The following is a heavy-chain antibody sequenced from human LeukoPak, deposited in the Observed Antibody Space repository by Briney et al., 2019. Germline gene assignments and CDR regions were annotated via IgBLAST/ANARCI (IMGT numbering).Heavy chain of an antibody. Sequence: SVKVSCKTSGGTFSSYAISWVRQAPGQGLEWMGRIIPIFGTANYAQKFQGRVTITTDESTSTAYMELSSLRSEDTAVYYCERVLSSGYYYGYYYYMDVWGKGTTVTVSS. CDR2: IIPIFGTA. D-gene: IGHD3-22*01. V-gene: IGHV1-69*05. J-gene: IGHJ6*03. CDR1: GGTFSSYA. CDR3: ERVLSSGYYYGYYYYMDV.